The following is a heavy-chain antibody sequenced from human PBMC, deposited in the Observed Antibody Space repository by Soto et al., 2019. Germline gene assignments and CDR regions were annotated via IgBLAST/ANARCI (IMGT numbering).Heavy chain of an antibody. Sequence: GGSLRLSCAASGFTFSSYAMSWVRQAPGKGLEWVSAISGSGGSTYYADSVKGRFTISRDNSKNTLYLQMNSLRAEDTAVYYCAKDPTPLNGGSIEGPSIWGQGTMVTVSS. D-gene: IGHD7-27*01. CDR2: ISGSGGST. J-gene: IGHJ3*02. V-gene: IGHV3-23*01. CDR1: GFTFSSYA. CDR3: AKDPTPLNGGSIEGPSI.